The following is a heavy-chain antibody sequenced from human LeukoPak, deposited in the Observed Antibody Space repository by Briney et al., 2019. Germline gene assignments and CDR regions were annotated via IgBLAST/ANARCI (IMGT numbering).Heavy chain of an antibody. CDR2: ISSSGSTI. Sequence: GGSLRLSCAASGFTFSDYYMSWIRQAPGKGLERVSYISSSGSTIHYADSVKGRFTISRDNAKNSLYLQMNSLRAEDTAVYYCARVSSGSYYFDYWGQGTTVTVSS. V-gene: IGHV3-11*01. J-gene: IGHJ4*03. CDR3: ARVSSGSYYFDY. D-gene: IGHD1-26*01. CDR1: GFTFSDYY.